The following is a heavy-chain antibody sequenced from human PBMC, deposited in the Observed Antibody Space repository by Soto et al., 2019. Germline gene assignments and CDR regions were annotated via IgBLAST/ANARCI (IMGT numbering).Heavy chain of an antibody. CDR1: GFTFSSYG. Sequence: PVGSLRLSCAASGFTFSSYGMHWVRQAPGKGLEWVAVISYDGSNKYYADSVKGRFTISRDNSKNTLYLQMNSLRAEDTAVYYCAKEGVAARLSYYYYGMDVWGQGTTVTVSS. CDR3: AKEGVAARLSYYYYGMDV. V-gene: IGHV3-30*18. D-gene: IGHD6-6*01. CDR2: ISYDGSNK. J-gene: IGHJ6*02.